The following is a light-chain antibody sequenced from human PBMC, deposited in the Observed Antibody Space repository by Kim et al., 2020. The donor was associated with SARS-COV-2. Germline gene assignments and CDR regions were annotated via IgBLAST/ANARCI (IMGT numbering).Light chain of an antibody. Sequence: RGGTVTLPGASRMGVVTSATNENCFQQNPGQAPRSLIYRISDRHSWTPARFAGSLLGDKAALTLSSVQPEVEVDYVCLLTYGGLWVFGGGTKLPVL. CDR3: LLTYGGLWV. J-gene: IGLJ3*02. V-gene: IGLV7-43*01. CDR1: MGVVTSATN. CDR2: RIS.